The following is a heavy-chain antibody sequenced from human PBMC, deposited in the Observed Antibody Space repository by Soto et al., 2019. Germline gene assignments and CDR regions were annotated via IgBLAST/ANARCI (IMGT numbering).Heavy chain of an antibody. V-gene: IGHV6-1*01. J-gene: IGHJ6*03. Sequence: SQTLSLTCAISGDSVSSNSAAWNWIRQSPSRGLEWLGRTYYRSKWYNDYAVSVKSRITINPDTSKNQFSLQLNSVTPEDTAVYYCARAVSQKDYGGYYYYYMDVWGKGTTVTVSS. CDR3: ARAVSQKDYGGYYYYYMDV. CDR2: TYYRSKWYN. CDR1: GDSVSSNSAA. D-gene: IGHD4-17*01.